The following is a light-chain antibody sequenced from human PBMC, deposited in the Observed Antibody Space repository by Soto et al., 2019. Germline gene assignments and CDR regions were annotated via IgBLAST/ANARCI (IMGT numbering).Light chain of an antibody. Sequence: DIQMTQSPSSLSASVEDRVIITCRASQSISNHLNWYQQKPGKAPKLLIFAASSLQSGVPSRFSGSGSGTDFTLTISSLQPEDFATYYCQQSYNTPFTFGGGTKVDI. CDR2: AAS. CDR1: QSISNH. CDR3: QQSYNTPFT. J-gene: IGKJ4*01. V-gene: IGKV1-39*01.